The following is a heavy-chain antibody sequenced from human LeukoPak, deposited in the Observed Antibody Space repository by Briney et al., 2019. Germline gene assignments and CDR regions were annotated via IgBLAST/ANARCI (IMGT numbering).Heavy chain of an antibody. CDR3: ARHLTPPPGDSYGYLVGSFDP. J-gene: IGHJ5*02. D-gene: IGHD5-18*01. CDR2: IYYSGST. V-gene: IGHV4-39*01. Sequence: SETLSLTCTVSGGSISSSSYYWGWIRQPLGKGLEWIGSIYYSGSTYYNPSLKSRVTISVDTSKNQFSLKLSSVTAADTAVYYCARHLTPPPGDSYGYLVGSFDPWGQGTLVTVSS. CDR1: GGSISSSSYY.